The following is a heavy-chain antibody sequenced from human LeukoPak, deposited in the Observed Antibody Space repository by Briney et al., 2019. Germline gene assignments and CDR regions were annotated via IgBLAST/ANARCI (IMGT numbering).Heavy chain of an antibody. J-gene: IGHJ5*02. CDR1: GGSINSSSYY. V-gene: IGHV4-39*02. CDR3: ARDGPYDFWSGYHTLQYNWFDP. CDR2: IYYSGTT. D-gene: IGHD3-3*01. Sequence: SETLSLTCTVSGGSINSSSYYWGWIRQPPGKGLEWIGSIYYSGTTYYNPSLKSRVTISVDASRNQLSLKLSSVTAADTAVYYCARDGPYDFWSGYHTLQYNWFDPWGQGTLVTVSS.